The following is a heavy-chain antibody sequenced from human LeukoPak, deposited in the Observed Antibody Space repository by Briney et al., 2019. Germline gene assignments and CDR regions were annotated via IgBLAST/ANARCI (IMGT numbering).Heavy chain of an antibody. CDR1: GFTFRSNW. CDR3: ARDFFGWSSLGH. D-gene: IGHD6-19*01. Sequence: GGSLRLSCAASGFTFRSNWMDWVRQAPGKGLEWVAHVQPDGSAKIYADSVKGRFTISRDNAKDSVYLQMNSLRVEDTAVYYCARDFFGWSSLGHWGQGTLVTVSS. V-gene: IGHV3-7*01. CDR2: VQPDGSAK. J-gene: IGHJ1*01.